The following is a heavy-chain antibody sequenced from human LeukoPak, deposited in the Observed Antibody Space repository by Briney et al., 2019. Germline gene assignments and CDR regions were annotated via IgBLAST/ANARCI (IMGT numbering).Heavy chain of an antibody. CDR3: ARGGISSTTNLFDY. CDR1: GGSISSSSYY. CDR2: IYYSGST. Sequence: SETLSLTCTVSGGSISSSSYYWGWIRQPPGKGLEWIGSIYYSGSTYYNPSLKSRVTISVDTSKNQFSLKLSSVTAADTAVYYCARGGISSTTNLFDYWGQGTLVPSPQ. D-gene: IGHD2-2*01. J-gene: IGHJ4*02. V-gene: IGHV4-39*07.